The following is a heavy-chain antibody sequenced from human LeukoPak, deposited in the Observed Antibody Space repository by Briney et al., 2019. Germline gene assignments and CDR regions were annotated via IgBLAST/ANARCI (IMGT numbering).Heavy chain of an antibody. CDR2: ISSSSTYI. D-gene: IGHD5-12*01. Sequence: GGSLRLSCAASGFTFSSYSMNWVRQAPGKGLEWVSFISSSSTYIYYGDSVKGRFTISRDNAKNSLYLQMNSLRAEDTAVYYCARDRYSGYDLSAPWGQGTLVTVSS. CDR1: GFTFSSYS. CDR3: ARDRYSGYDLSAP. V-gene: IGHV3-21*06. J-gene: IGHJ5*02.